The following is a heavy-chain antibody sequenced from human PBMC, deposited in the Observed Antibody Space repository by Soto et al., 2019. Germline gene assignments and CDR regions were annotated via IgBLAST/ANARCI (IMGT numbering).Heavy chain of an antibody. D-gene: IGHD3-22*01. CDR1: GGTFSSYA. J-gene: IGHJ4*02. Sequence: SVKVSCKASGGTFSSYAISWVRQAPGQGLEWMGGIIPIFGTANYAQKFQGRVTITADESTSTAYMELSSLRSEDTAVYYCARGTRKYYYDSSGYLDYWGQGTLVTVSS. V-gene: IGHV1-69*13. CDR3: ARGTRKYYYDSSGYLDY. CDR2: IIPIFGTA.